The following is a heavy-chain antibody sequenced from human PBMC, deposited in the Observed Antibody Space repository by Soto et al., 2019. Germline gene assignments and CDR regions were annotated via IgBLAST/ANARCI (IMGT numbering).Heavy chain of an antibody. D-gene: IGHD3-22*01. CDR3: ARDLDSIGYYDERDPTKFWFDP. CDR1: GYTFTSSG. Sequence: QVQLVQSGAEVKKPGASVKVSCKASGYTFTSSGISWVRQAPGQGLEGMGWISAYNGNTNYAQTLQGRVTMTTDTATSTAYMGLRSLRSDDTAVYYCARDLDSIGYYDERDPTKFWFDPWGQGTLVTFSS. CDR2: ISAYNGNT. J-gene: IGHJ5*02. V-gene: IGHV1-18*01.